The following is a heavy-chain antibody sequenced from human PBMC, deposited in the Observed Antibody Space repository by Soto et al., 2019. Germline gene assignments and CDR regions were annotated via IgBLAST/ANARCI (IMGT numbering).Heavy chain of an antibody. Sequence: QVQLVESGGGVVQPGKSLRLSCVASGFTFSSYGMHWVRQAPGKGLEWVALISYDGNNKYYGDSVKGRFTIFRDNSKNPLFLQRNSLRAEDTAVYFCAKDIEEVVYYYGMAVWGHGTTVTVSS. CDR3: AKDIEEVVYYYGMAV. CDR2: ISYDGNNK. D-gene: IGHD1-26*01. CDR1: GFTFSSYG. J-gene: IGHJ6*02. V-gene: IGHV3-30*18.